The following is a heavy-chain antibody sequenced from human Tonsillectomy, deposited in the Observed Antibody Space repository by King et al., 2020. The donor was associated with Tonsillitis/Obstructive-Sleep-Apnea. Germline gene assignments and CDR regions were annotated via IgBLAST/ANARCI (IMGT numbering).Heavy chain of an antibody. J-gene: IGHJ4*02. CDR3: TTQLARGGAPAGFYH. CDR1: GFTFSYAW. CDR2: MKSETDGGTR. V-gene: IGHV3-15*02. D-gene: IGHD2-2*01. Sequence: VQLVESGGALVKPGGSLRLSCAASGFTFSYAWMSWVRQAPGKGLEWVGRMKSETDGGTRDYAEPVKGRFTNLRDDSKKTLDLQMNSLKTEDTAVYYCTTQLARGGAPAGFYHWGQGTLVTVS.